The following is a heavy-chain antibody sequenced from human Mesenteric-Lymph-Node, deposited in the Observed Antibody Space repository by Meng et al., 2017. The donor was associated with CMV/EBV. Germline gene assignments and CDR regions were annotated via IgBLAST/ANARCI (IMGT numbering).Heavy chain of an antibody. CDR1: VDSFNGYY. D-gene: IGHD3-3*01. CDR2: INHSGST. Sequence: GSLRLSCAVYVDSFNGYYWGWIRQPPGKGLEWIGEINHSGSTNYNPSLKSRVTISVDTSKNQFSLKLSSVTAADTAVYYCARGSVARITIFGVVLPRTNWFDPWGQGTLVTVSS. V-gene: IGHV4-34*01. CDR3: ARGSVARITIFGVVLPRTNWFDP. J-gene: IGHJ5*02.